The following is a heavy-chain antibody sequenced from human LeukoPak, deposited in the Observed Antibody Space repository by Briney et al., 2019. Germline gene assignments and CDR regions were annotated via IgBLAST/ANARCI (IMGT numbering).Heavy chain of an antibody. V-gene: IGHV1-69*01. Sequence: GSSVKVSCKASGGTFSSYAISWVRQAPGQGLEWMGGIIPIFGTANYAQKFQGRVTITADESTSTAYMELSSLRSEDTAVYYCATDSVVVPAADDAFDIWGQGTMVTVSS. D-gene: IGHD2-2*01. CDR3: ATDSVVVPAADDAFDI. CDR1: GGTFSSYA. CDR2: IIPIFGTA. J-gene: IGHJ3*02.